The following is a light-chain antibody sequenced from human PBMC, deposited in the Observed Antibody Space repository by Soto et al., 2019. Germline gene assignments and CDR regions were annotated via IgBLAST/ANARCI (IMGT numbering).Light chain of an antibody. CDR1: SSNVGAYKY. CDR3: SSYTGSNNFVV. J-gene: IGLJ2*01. CDR2: EVS. V-gene: IGLV2-8*01. Sequence: QSALTQPPSASGSPGQSVTISCTGTSSNVGAYKYVSWYQQHPGKAPKLMIYEVSNRPSGVPDRFSGSKSGNTASLTVSGLQAEDEADYYCSSYTGSNNFVVFGGGTKLTVL.